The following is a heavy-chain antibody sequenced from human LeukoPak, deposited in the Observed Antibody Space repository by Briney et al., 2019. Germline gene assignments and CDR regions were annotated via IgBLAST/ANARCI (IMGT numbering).Heavy chain of an antibody. CDR1: GFTFTRHS. D-gene: IGHD1-26*01. Sequence: PLGSLRLSCVASGFTFTRHSMNWVRQAPGKGLEWISFINIWGSPTYYADSMKGRFTISRDNAKNSIFLQMNNLRVEDTAVYYCARDRGDSLVGADFDSWGQGILVTVSS. V-gene: IGHV3-48*01. CDR3: ARDRGDSLVGADFDS. J-gene: IGHJ4*02. CDR2: INIWGSPT.